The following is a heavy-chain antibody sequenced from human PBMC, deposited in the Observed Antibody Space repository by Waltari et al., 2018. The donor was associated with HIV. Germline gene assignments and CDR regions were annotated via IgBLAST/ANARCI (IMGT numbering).Heavy chain of an antibody. CDR1: GYTFTSYD. J-gene: IGHJ4*02. D-gene: IGHD3-10*01. CDR3: ARGRGVLWFGELRSLGY. V-gene: IGHV1-8*01. Sequence: VQLVQSGAEVKKPGASVKVSCKASGYTFTSYDINWVRQAAGQGPEWMGWMNPNSGNIGYAQNFQGRVTMTRNTSVSTAYLELSSLRSEDTAVYYCARGRGVLWFGELRSLGYWGQGTLVSVSS. CDR2: MNPNSGNI.